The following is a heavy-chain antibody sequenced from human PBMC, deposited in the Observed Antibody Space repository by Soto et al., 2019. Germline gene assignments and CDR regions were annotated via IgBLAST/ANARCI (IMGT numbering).Heavy chain of an antibody. Sequence: TLSLPCAVSGGSIGSGDYYWRWIRQHPGKGLEWIGYIYHSGSTYYNPSLKSRITISVDTSKNQFSLKLSSMTAADTAVYYCARVGISSSDAFDIWGQGTLVTVSS. V-gene: IGHV4-31*11. D-gene: IGHD6-6*01. CDR3: ARVGISSSDAFDI. CDR2: IYHSGST. CDR1: GGSIGSGDYY. J-gene: IGHJ3*02.